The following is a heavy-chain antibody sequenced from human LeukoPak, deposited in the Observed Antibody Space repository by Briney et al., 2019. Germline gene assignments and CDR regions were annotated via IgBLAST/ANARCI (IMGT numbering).Heavy chain of an antibody. Sequence: PSETLSLTCSVSGGYDSCSDYWGWIRQPPGKGLEWIVSFYCGGSTYYNPALNSRVTVSVDTSETRFSLNLTSVTAADTAVYYCARQGMEYYFDYWGQGTLVTVSS. CDR1: GGYDSCSDY. D-gene: IGHD3-3*01. J-gene: IGHJ4*02. V-gene: IGHV4-39*01. CDR2: FYCGGST. CDR3: ARQGMEYYFDY.